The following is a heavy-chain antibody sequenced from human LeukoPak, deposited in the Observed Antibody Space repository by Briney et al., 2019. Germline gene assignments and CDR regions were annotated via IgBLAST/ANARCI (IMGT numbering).Heavy chain of an antibody. Sequence: GGSLRLSCEASGFTFSNYAMSWVRQAPGKGLEWVSVISDGGGSTYYADSVKGRFTISRDDSKNTLYLQMNSLRAEDTAVYYCAKDRNYYDSSGYYGFDYWGQGTRVTVSS. CDR3: AKDRNYYDSSGYYGFDY. CDR2: ISDGGGST. J-gene: IGHJ4*02. CDR1: GFTFSNYA. V-gene: IGHV3-23*01. D-gene: IGHD3-22*01.